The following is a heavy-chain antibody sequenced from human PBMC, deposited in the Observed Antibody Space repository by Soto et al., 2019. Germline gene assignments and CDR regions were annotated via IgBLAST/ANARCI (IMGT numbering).Heavy chain of an antibody. V-gene: IGHV4-59*01. Sequence: SETLSLTCTVSGGSISSYYWSWIRQPPGKGLEWIGYIYYSGSTNYNPSLKSRVTISVDTSKNQFSLKLSSVTAADTAVYYCARKGVVWGLNWFDPWGQGTLVTVSS. CDR1: GGSISSYY. J-gene: IGHJ5*02. CDR2: IYYSGST. CDR3: ARKGVVWGLNWFDP. D-gene: IGHD2-15*01.